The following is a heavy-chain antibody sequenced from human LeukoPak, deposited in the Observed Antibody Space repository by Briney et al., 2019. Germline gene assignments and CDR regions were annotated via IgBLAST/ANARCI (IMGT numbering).Heavy chain of an antibody. D-gene: IGHD2-15*01. J-gene: IGHJ6*02. CDR3: AKVGYCSGGSCYSYYYGMDV. Sequence: ETLSLTCAVYGGSFSGYQWSWVRQAPGKGLEWVSAISGSGGSTYYADSVKGRFTISRDNSKNTLYLQMNSLRAEDTAVYYCAKVGYCSGGSCYSYYYGMDVWGQGTTVTVSS. CDR2: ISGSGGST. CDR1: GGSFSGYQ. V-gene: IGHV3-23*01.